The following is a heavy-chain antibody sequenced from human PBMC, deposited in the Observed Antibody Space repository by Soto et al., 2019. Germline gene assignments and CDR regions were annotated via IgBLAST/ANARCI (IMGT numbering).Heavy chain of an antibody. D-gene: IGHD4-17*01. CDR3: TRLRGTVTTLGNYYGIDV. J-gene: IGHJ6*02. V-gene: IGHV3-73*02. CDR2: IRSKANSYAT. CDR1: GFTFSGSA. Sequence: EVQLVESGGGLVQPGGSLKLSCAASGFTFSGSAMHWVRQASGKGLEWVGRIRSKANSYATAYAASVKGRFTISRDDSKNTAYLQMNSLKTEDTAVYYCTRLRGTVTTLGNYYGIDVWGQGTTVTVAS.